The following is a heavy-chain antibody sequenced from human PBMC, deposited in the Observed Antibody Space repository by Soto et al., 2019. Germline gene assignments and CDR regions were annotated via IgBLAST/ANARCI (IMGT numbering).Heavy chain of an antibody. CDR3: ARRYCSSTSCYLSNWFDP. CDR2: ISAYNGNT. Sequence: ASVKVSCKASGYTFTSYGISWVRQAPGQGLEWMGLISAYNGNTNYAQKLQGRVTMTTDTSTSTAYMELRSLRSDDTAVYYCARRYCSSTSCYLSNWFDPWGQGTLVTVSS. CDR1: GYTFTSYG. J-gene: IGHJ5*02. D-gene: IGHD2-2*01. V-gene: IGHV1-18*01.